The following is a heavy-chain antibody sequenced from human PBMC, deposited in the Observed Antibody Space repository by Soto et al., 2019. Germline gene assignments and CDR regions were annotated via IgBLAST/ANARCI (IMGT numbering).Heavy chain of an antibody. D-gene: IGHD3-10*01. J-gene: IGHJ5*02. CDR3: ARDKSAVYYYGSAPRWFDP. CDR2: IYYSGST. CDR1: GGSVSSGSYY. Sequence: PSETLSLTCTVSGGSVSSGSYYWSWIRQPPGKGLEWIGYIYYSGSTNYNPSLKSRVTISVDTSKNQFSLKLSSVTAADTAVYYCARDKSAVYYYGSAPRWFDPWGQGTLVTVSS. V-gene: IGHV4-61*01.